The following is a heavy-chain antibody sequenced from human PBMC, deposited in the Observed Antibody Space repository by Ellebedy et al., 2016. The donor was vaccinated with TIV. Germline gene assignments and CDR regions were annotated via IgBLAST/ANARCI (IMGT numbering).Heavy chain of an antibody. Sequence: PGGSLRLSCAASGFTFSTYAMSWVRQAPGQGMEWVSSVSGSGGSTHYADSVKGRFTISRDNSKNTLYLQMNSLRAEDTAVYYCAKRPGSKDYWGQGTLVTVSS. V-gene: IGHV3-23*01. CDR2: VSGSGGST. D-gene: IGHD1-1*01. CDR3: AKRPGSKDY. J-gene: IGHJ4*02. CDR1: GFTFSTYA.